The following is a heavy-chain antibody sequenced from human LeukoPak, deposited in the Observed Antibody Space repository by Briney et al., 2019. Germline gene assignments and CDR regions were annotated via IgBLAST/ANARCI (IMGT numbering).Heavy chain of an antibody. Sequence: PSETLSLTCTVSGGSISSSSYYWGWIRQPPGKGLEWIGSIYYSGSTYYNPSLKSRVSISVDTSKNQFSLKLTSVTAADTAVYYCARAPEYGLYYFDYWGQGTLVTVSS. CDR3: ARAPEYGLYYFDY. CDR2: IYYSGST. V-gene: IGHV4-39*07. CDR1: GGSISSSSYY. J-gene: IGHJ4*02. D-gene: IGHD1-14*01.